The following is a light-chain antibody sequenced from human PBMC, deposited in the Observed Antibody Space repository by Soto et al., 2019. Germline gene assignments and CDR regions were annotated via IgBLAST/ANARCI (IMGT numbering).Light chain of an antibody. CDR3: RSYTSSSILV. CDR1: SSDVGTYIY. J-gene: IGLJ2*01. Sequence: QSALTRPASVSGSPGQSITISCTGTSSDVGTYIYVSWYQQQPGKAPKLMIYEVSNRPSGLSNHFSGSKSGNTASLTISGLQAEHEADYFCRSYTSSSILVFAGGTNVTV. CDR2: EVS. V-gene: IGLV2-14*01.